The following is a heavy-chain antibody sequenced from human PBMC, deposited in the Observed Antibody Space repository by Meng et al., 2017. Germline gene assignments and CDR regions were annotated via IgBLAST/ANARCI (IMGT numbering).Heavy chain of an antibody. J-gene: IGHJ3*02. CDR2: ISSSSSYI. Sequence: GESLKISCAAPGFTFSSYSMNWVRQAPGKGLEWVSSISSSSSYIYYADSVKGRFTISRDNAKNSLYLQMNSLRAEDTAVYYCARDRKDDYVWGRRDAFDIWGQGTMVTVSS. CDR1: GFTFSSYS. V-gene: IGHV3-21*01. CDR3: ARDRKDDYVWGRRDAFDI. D-gene: IGHD3-16*01.